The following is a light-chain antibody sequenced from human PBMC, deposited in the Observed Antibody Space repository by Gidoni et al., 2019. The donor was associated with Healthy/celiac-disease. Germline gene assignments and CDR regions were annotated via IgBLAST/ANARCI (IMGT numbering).Light chain of an antibody. J-gene: IGLJ2*01. CDR3: QAWDSSTHVV. V-gene: IGLV3-1*01. CDR2: QDS. Sequence: SYELTQPPSVSVSPGQTASITCSGDKLGDKYACWYQQKPGQSPVLVIYQDSKGPSGIPERFSGSNSGNTATLTISGTQAMDEADHYCQAWDSSTHVVFGGGTKLTVL. CDR1: KLGDKY.